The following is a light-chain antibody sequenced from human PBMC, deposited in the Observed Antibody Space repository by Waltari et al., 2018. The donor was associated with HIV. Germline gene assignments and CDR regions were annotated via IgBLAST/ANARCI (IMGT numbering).Light chain of an antibody. CDR2: EVN. CDR1: SRDGGGSNY. J-gene: IGLJ1*01. CDR3: SSYTSSSTLYV. Sequence: QSALTQPASVSGSPGQSLTIPCTGTSRDGGGSNYVSWYQQHPGKAPKLMISEVNNRPSGVSNRFSGSKSGNTASLTISGLQAEDEADYYCSSYTSSSTLYVFGTGTKVTVL. V-gene: IGLV2-14*01.